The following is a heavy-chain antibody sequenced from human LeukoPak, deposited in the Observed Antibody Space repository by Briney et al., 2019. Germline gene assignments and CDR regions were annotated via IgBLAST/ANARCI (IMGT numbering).Heavy chain of an antibody. J-gene: IGHJ4*02. CDR2: ILDTGST. CDR3: ARGKRFYGFGEY. V-gene: IGHV4-34*01. D-gene: IGHD3-3*01. Sequence: PSETLSLTCAVYGGSFSDHYWSWIRKPPGKGLEWIGDILDTGSTNSNPSLKSRITISVDASKKQFSLNLRSVTAADTAVYYCARGKRFYGFGEYWGQGTLVTVSS. CDR1: GGSFSDHY.